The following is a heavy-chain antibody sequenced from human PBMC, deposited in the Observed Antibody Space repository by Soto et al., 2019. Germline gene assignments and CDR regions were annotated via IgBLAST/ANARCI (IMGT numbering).Heavy chain of an antibody. J-gene: IGHJ4*02. CDR1: GFTFTSYY. CDR3: TREVSIGVGASDY. CDR2: INPSGDSP. D-gene: IGHD1-26*01. Sequence: QVQLMQSGAAVKKPGASVKVSCKASGFTFTSYYMHWVRQAPGKGLEWLGRINPSGDSPLLAQDLLLRITMPRDTSTNTDYMELSSLRPEDTAVYYCTREVSIGVGASDYWGQGTLVTVSS. V-gene: IGHV1-46*04.